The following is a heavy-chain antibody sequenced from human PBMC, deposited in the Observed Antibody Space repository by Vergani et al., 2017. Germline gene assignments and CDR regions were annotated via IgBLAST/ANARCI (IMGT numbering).Heavy chain of an antibody. CDR2: INAGNGNT. V-gene: IGHV1-3*01. D-gene: IGHD2-2*01. CDR1: GYTFTSYA. CDR3: ASSIVVVPAATIPGAFDI. J-gene: IGHJ3*02. Sequence: QVQLVQSGAEVKKPGASVKVSCKASGYTFTSYAMHWVRQAPGQRLEWMGWINAGNGNTKYSQKFQGRVTITRDTSASTAYMELISLRSEDTAVYYCASSIVVVPAATIPGAFDIWGQGTMVTVSS.